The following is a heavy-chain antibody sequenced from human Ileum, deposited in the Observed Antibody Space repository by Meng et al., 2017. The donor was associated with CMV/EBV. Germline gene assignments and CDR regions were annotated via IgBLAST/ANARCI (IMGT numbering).Heavy chain of an antibody. V-gene: IGHV1-2*02. Sequence: SVKVSCKASGYTFTDYYMHWVRQAPGQGLEWMGWLNPNTGGTNFAQKFRGRVTMTRDTSISTAYMELSSLRSDDTAVYYCARPAGNHDFDSWGQGTLVTVSS. CDR1: GYTFTDYY. CDR3: ARPAGNHDFDS. D-gene: IGHD4-23*01. J-gene: IGHJ4*01. CDR2: LNPNTGGT.